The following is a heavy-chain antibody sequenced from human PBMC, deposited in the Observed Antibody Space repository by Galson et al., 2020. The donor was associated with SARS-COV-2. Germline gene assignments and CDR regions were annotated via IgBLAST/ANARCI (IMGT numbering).Heavy chain of an antibody. CDR2: IHYGGST. Sequence: ASETLSLTCTVSGDFITSYYWSWIRQPPGKGLEWIGYIHYGGSTNYNPSLKSRVTMSRDTSKSQFSLKLNSLTAADTAVYYCARVALIRGAYAFDVWGQGTMVTVSS. CDR1: GDFITSYY. D-gene: IGHD3-10*01. CDR3: ARVALIRGAYAFDV. J-gene: IGHJ3*01. V-gene: IGHV4-59*01.